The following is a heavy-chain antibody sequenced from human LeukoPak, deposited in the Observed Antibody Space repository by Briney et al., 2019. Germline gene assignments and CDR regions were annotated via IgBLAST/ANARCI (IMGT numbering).Heavy chain of an antibody. CDR2: IYHSGST. J-gene: IGHJ4*02. Sequence: SGTLSLTCAVSGGSLSSSNWWSWVRQPPGKGLEWIGEIYHSGSTNYIPSLKSRVTISVDTSKNQLSLKLSSVTAADAAVYYCARDLTGDVVVADRGDYWGQGTLVTVSS. D-gene: IGHD2-15*01. V-gene: IGHV4-4*02. CDR1: GGSLSSSNW. CDR3: ARDLTGDVVVADRGDY.